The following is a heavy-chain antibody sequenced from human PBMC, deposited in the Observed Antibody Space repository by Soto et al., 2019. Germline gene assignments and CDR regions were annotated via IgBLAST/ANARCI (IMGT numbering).Heavy chain of an antibody. CDR1: GFAFGTPS. V-gene: IGHV3-48*01. CDR3: LRAVGPTDWRKHYFQD. D-gene: IGHD1-1*01. J-gene: IGHJ4*02. Sequence: DVQLVESGGALVQPGESLRLSCVASGFAFGTPSMKWVRQAPGKGLEWVAYIKSSGDNIFYADSVKGRFTISRDNARNSLYLQMNSLGADDPAVYYCLRAVGPTDWRKHYFQDWGQGILVTVSS. CDR2: IKSSGDNI.